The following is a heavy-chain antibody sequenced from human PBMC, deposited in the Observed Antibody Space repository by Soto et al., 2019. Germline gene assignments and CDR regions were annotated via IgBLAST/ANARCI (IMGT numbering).Heavy chain of an antibody. CDR2: IEWKSDI. CDR1: GFTFHDNA. Sequence: PGGSLRLSFAFSGFTFHDNAMARGREAPGEGLKWYSGIEWKSDIGYADCVKICFTISRDTPEISLYMQMNSQRAEDKASYYCKISQHRGGRSSFIHWGQGTQVTVSS. J-gene: IGHJ4*02. D-gene: IGHD3-16*01. CDR3: KISQHRGGRSSFIH. V-gene: IGHV3-9*01.